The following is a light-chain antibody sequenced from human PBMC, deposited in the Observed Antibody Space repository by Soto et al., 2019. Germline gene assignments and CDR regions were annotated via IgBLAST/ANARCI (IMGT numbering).Light chain of an antibody. CDR3: MQGTHWPPYT. J-gene: IGKJ2*01. CDR2: QVS. Sequence: DVVMTQSPLSLPVTLGQPASISCRSSQSLAYIDGNTYLNWFHQRPGQSPRRLIYQVSNRDSGVPDRFSGSGSGTDFTLKISRVEADVVGVYYCMQGTHWPPYTFGQGTKLEIK. V-gene: IGKV2-30*01. CDR1: QSLAYIDGNTY.